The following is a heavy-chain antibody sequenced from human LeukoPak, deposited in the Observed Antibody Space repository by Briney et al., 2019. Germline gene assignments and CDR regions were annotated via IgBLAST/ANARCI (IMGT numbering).Heavy chain of an antibody. V-gene: IGHV3-48*03. D-gene: IGHD1-7*01. CDR3: ARARRYNWNYVSCFDY. CDR2: ISSSGSTI. CDR1: GFTFSSFE. Sequence: GGSLRLSCAASGFTFSSFEMYWVRQAPGKGLEWVSYISSSGSTIYYADSVKGRFTISRDNAKNSLYLQMNSLRAEDTAVYYCARARRYNWNYVSCFDYWGQGTLVTVSS. J-gene: IGHJ4*02.